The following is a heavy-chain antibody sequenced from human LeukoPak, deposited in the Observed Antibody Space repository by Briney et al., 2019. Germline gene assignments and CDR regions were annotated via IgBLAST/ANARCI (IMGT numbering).Heavy chain of an antibody. CDR3: ARVLTYDYVWGSRSDY. V-gene: IGHV3-48*02. D-gene: IGHD3-16*01. J-gene: IGHJ4*02. CDR2: ITSSSSTI. Sequence: GGSLGLSCAASGFTFSSYSMNWVRQAPGKGLEWVSYITSSSSTIYYADSVKGRFTISRDNAKNSLYLQMNSLRDEDTAVYYCARVLTYDYVWGSRSDYWGQGTLVTVSS. CDR1: GFTFSSYS.